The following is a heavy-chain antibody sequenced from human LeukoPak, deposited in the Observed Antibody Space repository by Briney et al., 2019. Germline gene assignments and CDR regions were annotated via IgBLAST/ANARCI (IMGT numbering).Heavy chain of an antibody. CDR2: IKKDGSET. J-gene: IGHJ4*02. CDR1: GFAFSTYW. Sequence: PGGSLRLSCAASGFAFSTYWMTWVRQAPGKGLEWVANIKKDGSETFYVDSVKGRFTISRDNAQNSLYLQVNSLRAEDTAVYYCNGGGYWGQGTLVTVSS. D-gene: IGHD4-23*01. V-gene: IGHV3-7*02. CDR3: NGGGY.